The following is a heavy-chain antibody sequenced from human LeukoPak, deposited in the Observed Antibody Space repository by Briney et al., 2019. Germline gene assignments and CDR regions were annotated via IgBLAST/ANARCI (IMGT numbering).Heavy chain of an antibody. D-gene: IGHD3-22*01. CDR3: AKVGYDSSGSVVYYYYYYMDV. CDR2: IRYDGSKK. Sequence: GGSLRLSCAASGFTFSSYGMHWVRQAPGKGLEWVAFIRYDGSKKYYADSVKGRFTISRDNSKNTLYLQMNSLRAEDTAVYYCAKVGYDSSGSVVYYYYYYMDVWGKGTTVTISS. V-gene: IGHV3-30*02. CDR1: GFTFSSYG. J-gene: IGHJ6*03.